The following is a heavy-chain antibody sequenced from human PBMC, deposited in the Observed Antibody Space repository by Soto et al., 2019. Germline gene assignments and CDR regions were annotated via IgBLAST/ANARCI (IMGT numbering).Heavy chain of an antibody. CDR2: ITPIYPTT. CDR1: GGTFYTYT. V-gene: IGHV1-69*08. CDR3: ARALRGYSYVY. Sequence: ASVKVSCKASGGTFYTYTFSWVRQAPGQGLEWMGSITPIYPTTNYAEKFQGRVTITRDTSASTAYMELSSLRSEDTAVYYCARALRGYSYVYWGQGTLVTVSS. D-gene: IGHD5-18*01. J-gene: IGHJ4*02.